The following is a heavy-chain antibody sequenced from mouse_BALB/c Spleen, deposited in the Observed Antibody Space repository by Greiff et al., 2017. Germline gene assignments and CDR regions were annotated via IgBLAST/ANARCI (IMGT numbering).Heavy chain of an antibody. CDR3: HYYGSSSPWFDY. J-gene: IGHJ3*01. CDR1: GFNIKDYY. CDR2: IDPENGDT. Sequence: EVQLQQSGAELVRSGASVKLSCTASGFNIKDYYMHWVKQRPEQGLEWIGWIDPENGDTEYAPKFQGKATMTADTSSNTAYLQLSSLTSEDTAVYYCHYYGSSSPWFDYWGQGTLVTVSA. D-gene: IGHD1-1*01. V-gene: IGHV14-4*02.